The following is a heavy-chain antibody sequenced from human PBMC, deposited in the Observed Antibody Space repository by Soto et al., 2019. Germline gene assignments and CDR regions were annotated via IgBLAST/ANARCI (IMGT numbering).Heavy chain of an antibody. CDR3: ARDPSKQQLVRGGWFDP. V-gene: IGHV3-30-3*01. CDR2: ISYDGSNK. D-gene: IGHD6-13*01. J-gene: IGHJ5*02. Sequence: QVQLVESGGGVVQPGRSLRLSCAASGFTFRSYAMHWVRQAPGKGLEWVAGISYDGSNKYYADSVKGRFTISRDNSKNTLSLQMNSLGAEDTAGYYCARDPSKQQLVRGGWFDPWGQGTLVTVSS. CDR1: GFTFRSYA.